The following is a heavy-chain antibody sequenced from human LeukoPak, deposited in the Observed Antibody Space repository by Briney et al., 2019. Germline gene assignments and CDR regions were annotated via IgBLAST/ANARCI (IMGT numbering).Heavy chain of an antibody. CDR3: ARDCRYLCYFDY. J-gene: IGHJ4*02. CDR2: TYYRSKWYN. V-gene: IGHV6-1*01. CDR1: GDSLSTNSAA. Sequence: PSQTLSLTCAISGDSLSTNSAAWDRIRQSPSRGLVSLGRTYYRSKWYNDCAVSVKSRITINPDTSKNQFSLQLNSVTPEDTAVYYCARDCRYLCYFDYWGQGTLVTVSS. D-gene: IGHD1-1*01.